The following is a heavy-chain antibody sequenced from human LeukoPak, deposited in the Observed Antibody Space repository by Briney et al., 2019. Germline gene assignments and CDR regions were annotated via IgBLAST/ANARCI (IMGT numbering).Heavy chain of an antibody. V-gene: IGHV3-48*04. D-gene: IGHD1-26*01. Sequence: GGSLRLSCAASGFTFSSYSMNWVRQAPGKGLEWVSYISSSSSTIYYADSVKGRFTISRDNAKNSLYLQMYSLRAEDTAVYYCAREASGSYIDYWGQGTLVTVSS. CDR2: ISSSSSTI. CDR3: AREASGSYIDY. J-gene: IGHJ4*02. CDR1: GFTFSSYS.